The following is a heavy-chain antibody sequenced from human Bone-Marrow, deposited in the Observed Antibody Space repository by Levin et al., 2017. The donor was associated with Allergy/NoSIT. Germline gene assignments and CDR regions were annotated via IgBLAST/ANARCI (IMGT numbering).Heavy chain of an antibody. Sequence: GASVKVSCKASGGTFSRLAVSWVRQAPGQRLEWMGSIIPFFGTTNYAQTFPGRITLTADESTSTVYIDMSSLRSEDTAVYYCARDRGSYGTFNFFDPWGQGTLVTVSA. CDR2: IIPFFGTT. J-gene: IGHJ5*02. CDR3: ARDRGSYGTFNFFDP. D-gene: IGHD1-26*01. V-gene: IGHV1-69*13. CDR1: GGTFSRLA.